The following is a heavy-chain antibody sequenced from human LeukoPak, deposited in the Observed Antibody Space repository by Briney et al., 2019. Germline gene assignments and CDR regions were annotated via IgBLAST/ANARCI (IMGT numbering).Heavy chain of an antibody. CDR3: ARDRHQDYYDSSGYPTDAFDI. D-gene: IGHD3-22*01. CDR1: GFTFSSYG. CDR2: IRYDGSNK. J-gene: IGHJ3*02. V-gene: IGHV3-30*02. Sequence: PGGSLRLSCAASGFTFSSYGMHWVRQAPGKGLEWVAFIRYDGSNKYYADSVKGRFTISRDNAKNSLYLQMNSLRAEDTAVYYCARDRHQDYYDSSGYPTDAFDIWGQGTMVTVSS.